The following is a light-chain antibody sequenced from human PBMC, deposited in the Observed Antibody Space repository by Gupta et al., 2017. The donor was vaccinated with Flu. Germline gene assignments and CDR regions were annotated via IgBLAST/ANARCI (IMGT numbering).Light chain of an antibody. CDR3: QQDGSSLRT. CDR2: GAS. Sequence: EIVLTQSPGTLSLSPGERATLSCRASQSVSSSYLAWYQQKPGQAPRLLIYGASSRATGIPDRFSGSGSGTDFTLTMSRLEPEDFAVYYCQQDGSSLRTFGQGSKVEIK. CDR1: QSVSSSY. J-gene: IGKJ1*01. V-gene: IGKV3-20*01.